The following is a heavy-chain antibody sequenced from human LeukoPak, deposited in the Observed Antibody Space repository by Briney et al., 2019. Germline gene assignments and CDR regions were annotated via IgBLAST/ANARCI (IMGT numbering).Heavy chain of an antibody. CDR2: ISGSGGST. V-gene: IGHV3-23*01. J-gene: IGHJ4*02. Sequence: GSLRLSCAASGFTFSSYAMSWVRQAPGKGLGLVSGISGSGGSTYYADSVKGRFTISRDNSNNTLYLQMNSLRAEDTAVYYCAKDLAKAGYGDYYFDYWGQGTLVTVSS. CDR3: AKDLAKAGYGDYYFDY. CDR1: GFTFSSYA. D-gene: IGHD4-17*01.